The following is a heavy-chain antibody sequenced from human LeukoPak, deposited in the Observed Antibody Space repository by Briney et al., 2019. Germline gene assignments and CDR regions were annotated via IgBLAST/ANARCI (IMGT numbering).Heavy chain of an antibody. CDR2: FSGYTGNT. V-gene: IGHV1-18*01. Sequence: GASVKVSCKASGNIFTSYGISWVRQAPGQGLEWMGWFSGYTGNTNYAQKLQGRVTMTTDTSTSTAYMELRSLRSDDTAVYYCARAHEQFYYGTSGYRSYFFDYWGQGTLVTVSP. J-gene: IGHJ4*02. CDR1: GNIFTSYG. D-gene: IGHD3-22*01. CDR3: ARAHEQFYYGTSGYRSYFFDY.